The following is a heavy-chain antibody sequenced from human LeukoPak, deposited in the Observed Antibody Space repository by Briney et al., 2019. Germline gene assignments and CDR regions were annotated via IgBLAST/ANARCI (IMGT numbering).Heavy chain of an antibody. D-gene: IGHD2-2*01. CDR1: GGSISSGGYS. J-gene: IGHJ5*02. Sequence: PSETLSLTCAVSGGSISSGGYSWSWIRQPPGKGLEWIGYIYHSGSTYYNPSLKSRVTISVDRSKNQFSLKLSSVTAADTAVYYCASCYAGSWFDPWGQGTLVTVSS. V-gene: IGHV4-30-2*01. CDR2: IYHSGST. CDR3: ASCYAGSWFDP.